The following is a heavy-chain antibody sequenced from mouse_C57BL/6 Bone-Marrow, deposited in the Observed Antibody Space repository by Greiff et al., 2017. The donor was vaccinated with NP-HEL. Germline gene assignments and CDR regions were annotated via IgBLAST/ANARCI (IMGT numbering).Heavy chain of an antibody. CDR3: ARRGGAWFAY. V-gene: IGHV3-6*01. CDR1: GYSITSGYY. Sequence: DVQLQESGPGLVKPSQSLSLTCSVTGYSITSGYYWNWIRQFPGNKLEWMGYISYDGSNNYNPSLTNRISITRDTSKNQFFLKLNSVTTEDTATYYCARRGGAWFAYWGQGTLVTVSA. J-gene: IGHJ3*01. CDR2: ISYDGSN.